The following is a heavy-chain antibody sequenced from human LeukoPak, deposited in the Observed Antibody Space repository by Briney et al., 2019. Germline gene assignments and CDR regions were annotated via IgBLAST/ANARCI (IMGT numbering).Heavy chain of an antibody. J-gene: IGHJ5*02. D-gene: IGHD1-26*01. CDR3: ARQPEWELLSWFDP. V-gene: IGHV4-39*01. CDR2: IYYSGST. CDR1: GGSISSSSYY. Sequence: PSETLSLTCTVSGGSISSSSYYWGWIRQPPGKGLEWIGSIYYSGSTYYNPSLKCRVTISVDTSKNQFSLKLSSVTAADTAVYYCARQPEWELLSWFDPWGQGTLVTVSS.